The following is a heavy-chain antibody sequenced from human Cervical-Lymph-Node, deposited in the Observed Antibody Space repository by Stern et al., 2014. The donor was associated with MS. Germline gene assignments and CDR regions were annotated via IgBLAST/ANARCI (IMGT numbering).Heavy chain of an antibody. CDR2: IYFTGST. J-gene: IGHJ4*02. D-gene: IGHD6-25*01. V-gene: IGHV4-31*03. CDR3: ARTKRSTPDFDY. Sequence: QVQLVQSGPGLVKPSQTLSLTCTVSGGSISSGAYYWNWIRQHPGRGLEWIGYIYFTGSTYYNPSLKSRIIISLDTSNSQISLRLTSVTAADTAVYYCARTKRSTPDFDYWGQGSLVTVSS. CDR1: GGSISSGAYY.